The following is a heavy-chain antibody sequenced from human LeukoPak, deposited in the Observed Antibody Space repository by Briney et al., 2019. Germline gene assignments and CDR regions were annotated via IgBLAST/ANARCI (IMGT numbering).Heavy chain of an antibody. CDR3: ARESYSSGWYLLDY. V-gene: IGHV4-59*01. CDR2: DYYSGSS. Sequence: PSETLSLTCTVSGGSITDYYWGWIRQPPGKGLEWIGYDYYSGSSNYNPSLKSRVTISVDTSKNQFSLKMSSVTAADTAVYYCARESYSSGWYLLDYWGQGTLVTVSS. J-gene: IGHJ4*02. CDR1: GGSITDYY. D-gene: IGHD6-19*01.